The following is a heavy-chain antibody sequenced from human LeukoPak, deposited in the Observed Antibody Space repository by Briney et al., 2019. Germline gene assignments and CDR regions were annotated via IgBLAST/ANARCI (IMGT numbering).Heavy chain of an antibody. D-gene: IGHD3-22*01. J-gene: IGHJ4*02. Sequence: GGSLRLSCAASGFTFSSYRMNWVRQAPGKGLEWVSYISSAGSSIYYADSVKGRFTISRDNAKNSLFLQMNSLRAEDTAVYYCAKGPHYYDSSGAFDYWGQGTLVTVSS. CDR3: AKGPHYYDSSGAFDY. CDR2: ISSAGSSI. V-gene: IGHV3-48*04. CDR1: GFTFSSYR.